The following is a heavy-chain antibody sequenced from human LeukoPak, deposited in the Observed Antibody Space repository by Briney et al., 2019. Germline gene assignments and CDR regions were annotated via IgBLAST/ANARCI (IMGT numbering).Heavy chain of an antibody. D-gene: IGHD3-9*01. V-gene: IGHV3-21*01. Sequence: GGSLRLSCAASGFTFSSYSMNWVRQAPGKGLEWVSSISSSSSYIYYADSVRGRFTISRDNAKYSLYLQMNSLRAEDTAVYYCASDILTPPFDYWGQGTLVTVSS. J-gene: IGHJ4*02. CDR2: ISSSSSYI. CDR3: ASDILTPPFDY. CDR1: GFTFSSYS.